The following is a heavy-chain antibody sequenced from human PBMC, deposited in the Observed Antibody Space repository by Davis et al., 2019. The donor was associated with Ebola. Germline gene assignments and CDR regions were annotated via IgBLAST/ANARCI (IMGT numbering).Heavy chain of an antibody. J-gene: IGHJ4*02. CDR2: FDPEDGET. Sequence: ASVKVSCKVSGYTLTELSMHWVRQAPGKGLEWMGGFDPEDGETIYAQKFQGRVTMTEDTSTDTAYMELSSLRSEDTAVYYCATVGNWGWLYYFDYWGQGTLVTVSS. CDR3: ATVGNWGWLYYFDY. V-gene: IGHV1-24*01. CDR1: GYTLTELS. D-gene: IGHD7-27*01.